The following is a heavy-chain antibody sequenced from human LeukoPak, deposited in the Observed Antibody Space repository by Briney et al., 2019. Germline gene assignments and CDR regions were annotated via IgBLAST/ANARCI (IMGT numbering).Heavy chain of an antibody. CDR2: ISFSGGNT. Sequence: GGSLRLSCAASRFTLGTYWMSWVRQAPGKGLEWVSVISFSGGNTYYADSVKGRFTISRDNSKNTLYLQMNSLRAEDTAVYYCAKRSHRAESNHYFDYWGQGTLVTVSS. CDR1: RFTLGTYW. CDR3: AKRSHRAESNHYFDY. J-gene: IGHJ4*02. V-gene: IGHV3-23*01.